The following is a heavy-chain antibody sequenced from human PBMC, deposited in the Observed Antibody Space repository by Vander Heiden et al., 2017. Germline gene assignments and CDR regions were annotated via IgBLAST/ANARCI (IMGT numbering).Heavy chain of an antibody. D-gene: IGHD4-17*01. V-gene: IGHV3-9*01. CDR2: ISWNSGSI. CDR3: AKDMSSTVVTPGDY. Sequence: EVQLVESGGGLVQPGRSLRPSCAASGFTVDDYAMHWVRQAPGKGLEWVSGISWNSGSIGYADSVKGRFTISRDNAKNSLYLQMNSLRAEDTALYYCAKDMSSTVVTPGDYWGQGTLVTVSS. CDR1: GFTVDDYA. J-gene: IGHJ4*02.